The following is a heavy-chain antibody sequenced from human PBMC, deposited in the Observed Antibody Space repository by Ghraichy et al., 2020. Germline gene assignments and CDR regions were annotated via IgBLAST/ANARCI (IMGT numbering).Heavy chain of an antibody. V-gene: IGHV4-34*01. J-gene: IGHJ4*02. CDR3: ARGLDYYDSMLVGY. D-gene: IGHD3-22*01. CDR1: GRSFSGYY. Sequence: SETLSLTCAVYGRSFSGYYWSWIRQPPGKGLEWIGEINHSGSTNYNPSLKSRVTISVDTSKNQFSLKLSSVTAADTAVYYCARGLDYYDSMLVGYWGQGTLVTVSS. CDR2: INHSGST.